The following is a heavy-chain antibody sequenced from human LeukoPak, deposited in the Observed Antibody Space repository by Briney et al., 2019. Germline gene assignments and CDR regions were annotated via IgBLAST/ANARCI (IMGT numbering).Heavy chain of an antibody. CDR3: AILPIMITFGGVNAFDI. J-gene: IGHJ3*02. D-gene: IGHD3-16*01. V-gene: IGHV1-8*01. CDR2: MNPNSGNT. Sequence: ASVNVSCKSSGYTFISYDINGVRQATGQGLEGMGWMNPNSGNTAYAQKFQDRVTMTRNTYTSTAYMEQSSLRSEDTAVYYCAILPIMITFGGVNAFDIWGQGTMVTVSS. CDR1: GYTFISYD.